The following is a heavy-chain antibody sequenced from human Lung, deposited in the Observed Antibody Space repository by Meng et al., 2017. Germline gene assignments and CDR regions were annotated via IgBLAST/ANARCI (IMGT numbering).Heavy chain of an antibody. CDR3: ATDRVAGTAAQFDY. J-gene: IGHJ4*02. V-gene: IGHV4-31*03. D-gene: IGHD6-19*01. Sequence: HVRLQQSGPGLVKPTQTLSLSYTVSGSSISTGGYCSSWIRQRPGKGLEWIGYIYYSGSTYYNPYLKSRLTISVDTSQNQFSLNLNSVTAADTAVYYCATDRVAGTAAQFDYWGQGTLVTVSS. CDR1: GSSISTGGYC. CDR2: IYYSGST.